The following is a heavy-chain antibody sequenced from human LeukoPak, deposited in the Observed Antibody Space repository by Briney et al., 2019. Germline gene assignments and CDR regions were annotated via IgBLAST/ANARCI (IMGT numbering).Heavy chain of an antibody. Sequence: SETLSLTCTVSGGSISSGGYYWSWIRQHPGKGLEWIGYIYYSGSTYYNPSLKSRVTISVDTSKNQISLKLSSVTAADTAVYYCARAPGRYDSSGYGLWFDPWGQGTLVTVSS. CDR2: IYYSGST. CDR3: ARAPGRYDSSGYGLWFDP. D-gene: IGHD3-22*01. V-gene: IGHV4-31*03. J-gene: IGHJ5*02. CDR1: GGSISSGGYY.